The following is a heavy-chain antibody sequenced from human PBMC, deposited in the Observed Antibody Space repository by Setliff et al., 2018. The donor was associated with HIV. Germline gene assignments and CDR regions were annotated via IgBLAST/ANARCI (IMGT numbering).Heavy chain of an antibody. CDR1: GFSISSRYY. Sequence: LSLTCDVSGFSISSRYYWGWIRQSPGKGLEWIGNIYHTGSSYYNPSLNDRATISLDTSKNQFSLKLNSVTAADTAVYYCARNPCSGGSCPDAFDIWGQGTTVTVSS. J-gene: IGHJ3*02. CDR2: IYHTGSS. CDR3: ARNPCSGGSCPDAFDI. V-gene: IGHV4-38-2*01. D-gene: IGHD2-15*01.